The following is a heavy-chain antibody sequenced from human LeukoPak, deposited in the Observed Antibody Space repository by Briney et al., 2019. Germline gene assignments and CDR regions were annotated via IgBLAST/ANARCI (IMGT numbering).Heavy chain of an antibody. CDR2: IGADGVTT. Sequence: SGGSLRLSCAASGFTPSGYAMSWVRQAPGKGLEWVSVIGADGVTTYYADSVKGRFTISRDNSKNTLYLQMNSLRAEDTAVYYCAKSRTMVTTSFDCWGQGTLVTVSS. V-gene: IGHV3-23*01. J-gene: IGHJ4*02. CDR1: GFTPSGYA. D-gene: IGHD4-17*01. CDR3: AKSRTMVTTSFDC.